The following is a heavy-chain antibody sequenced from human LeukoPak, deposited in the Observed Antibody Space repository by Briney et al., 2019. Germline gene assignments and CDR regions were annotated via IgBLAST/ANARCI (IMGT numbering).Heavy chain of an antibody. CDR2: IYSGGST. CDR1: GFTITNKY. J-gene: IGHJ4*02. CDR3: ARDRYSSGWYRGFDY. V-gene: IGHV3-66*01. D-gene: IGHD6-19*01. Sequence: GGSLRLSCAASGFTITNKYISWVRQAPGKGLEWVSVIYSGGSTYYGDSVKGRFTISRDNSKNTLYLQMDSLRAEDTAVYYCARDRYSSGWYRGFDYWGQGILVTVSS.